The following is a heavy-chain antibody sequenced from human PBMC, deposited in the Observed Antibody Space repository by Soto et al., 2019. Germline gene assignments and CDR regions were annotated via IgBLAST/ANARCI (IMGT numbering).Heavy chain of an antibody. V-gene: IGHV3-30*18. J-gene: IGHJ4*02. CDR2: ISYDGSDK. Sequence: GSLRLGCPASVFTFISYGMFWVRQAPGRGLEWVAFISYDGSDKCSDSVKGRFTISRDNSKNTLYLQMNSLRAEDTAVYYCAKGSYSGRYSDFDCWGQGTLVTVSS. CDR1: VFTFISYG. CDR3: AKGSYSGRYSDFDC. D-gene: IGHD1-26*01.